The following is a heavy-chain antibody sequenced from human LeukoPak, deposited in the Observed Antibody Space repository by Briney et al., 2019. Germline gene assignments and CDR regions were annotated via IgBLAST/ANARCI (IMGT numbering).Heavy chain of an antibody. CDR1: GFTFSNNG. V-gene: IGHV3-23*01. CDR3: AKTQGYFDY. CDR2: ISGSGDTT. J-gene: IGHJ4*02. Sequence: PGGSLRLSCAASGFTFSNNGMTWVRQAPGKGLEWVSGISGSGDTTYDADSVKGRLTVSRDNSKNTLYLQMNSLRAEDTAVYYCAKTQGYFDYWGQGTLVTVSS.